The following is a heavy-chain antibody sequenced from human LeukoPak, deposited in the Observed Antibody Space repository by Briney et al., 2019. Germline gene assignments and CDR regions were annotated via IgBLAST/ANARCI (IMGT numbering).Heavy chain of an antibody. J-gene: IGHJ1*01. V-gene: IGHV3-30*01. CDR3: ARERGSLAAAGTVYFQH. Sequence: GGSLRLSCAASGFTFSSYAMHWVRQAPGKGLEWVAVISYDGSNKYYADSVKGRFTISRDNSKNPLYLQMNSLRAEDTAVYYCARERGSLAAAGTVYFQHWGQGTLVTVSS. CDR1: GFTFSSYA. D-gene: IGHD6-13*01. CDR2: ISYDGSNK.